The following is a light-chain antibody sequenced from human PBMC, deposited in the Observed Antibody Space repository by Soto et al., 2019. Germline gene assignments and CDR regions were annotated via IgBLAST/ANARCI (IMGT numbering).Light chain of an antibody. CDR3: QQFYSYPIT. J-gene: IGKJ5*01. CDR2: KAS. V-gene: IGKV1-5*03. Sequence: DIQMTQSPSSVSASVGDRVTITCRASQGISSWLAWYQQKPGKAPNLLIYKASTLESGVPSRFSGSGSGTEFTLTITSLQPDDFATYYCQQFYSYPITFGQGTRLEIK. CDR1: QGISSW.